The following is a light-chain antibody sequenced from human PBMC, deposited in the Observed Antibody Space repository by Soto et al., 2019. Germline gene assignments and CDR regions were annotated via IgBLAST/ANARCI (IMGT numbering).Light chain of an antibody. CDR3: SAYTTSIALYV. J-gene: IGLJ1*01. Sequence: QSALTQPASVSGSPGQSITISCTGTSSDVGGYILVSWYQQHPGKAPKLMIYEGSKRPSGVSNRFAGSKSGSTASLTISGLQAEDEADYYCSAYTTSIALYVFGAGTKLTVL. V-gene: IGLV2-14*02. CDR1: SSDVGGYIL. CDR2: EGS.